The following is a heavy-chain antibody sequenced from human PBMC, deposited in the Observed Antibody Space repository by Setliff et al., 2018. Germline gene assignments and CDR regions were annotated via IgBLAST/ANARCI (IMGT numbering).Heavy chain of an antibody. CDR3: AKDSTGRDAFDI. CDR1: GFSFSSYA. V-gene: IGHV3-23*01. Sequence: HPGGSLRLSCEASGFSFSSYAMNWVRQAPGKGLEWVSGIRSNGGATHYAQSVKGRFTISRDNSRSTLYLDLDSLRTEDTAIYYCAKDSTGRDAFDIWGHGTMVTVSS. CDR2: IRSNGGAT. J-gene: IGHJ3*02.